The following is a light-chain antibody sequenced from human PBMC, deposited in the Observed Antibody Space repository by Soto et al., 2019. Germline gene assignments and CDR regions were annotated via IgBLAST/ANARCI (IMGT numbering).Light chain of an antibody. CDR2: EVV. CDR3: KSYAGSNTYV. V-gene: IGLV2-8*01. Sequence: QSALTQPPSASGSPRQSVTISCTGTKHDIGGYDFVSLYKHPPSKAPSLIIYEVVQRPSGVPERFSGSEAGNPASLLVSGLQAADEADYFCKSYAGSNTYVVGSGTKVNVL. CDR1: KHDIGGYDF. J-gene: IGLJ1*01.